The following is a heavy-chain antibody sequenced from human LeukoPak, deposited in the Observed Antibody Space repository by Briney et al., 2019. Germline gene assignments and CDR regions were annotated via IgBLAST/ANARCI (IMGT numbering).Heavy chain of an antibody. Sequence: GGSLRLSSAASGFTFSSYGMHWVRQAPGKGLEWVAFIRYDGSNKYYADSVKGRFIISRDNSKNTLYLQMNSLRAEDTAVYYCARGDYSNYYMDVWGKGTTVTISS. CDR1: GFTFSSYG. D-gene: IGHD4-11*01. V-gene: IGHV3-30*02. CDR2: IRYDGSNK. CDR3: ARGDYSNYYMDV. J-gene: IGHJ6*03.